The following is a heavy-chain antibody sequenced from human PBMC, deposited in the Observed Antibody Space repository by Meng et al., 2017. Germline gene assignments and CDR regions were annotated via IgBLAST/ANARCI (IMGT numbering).Heavy chain of an antibody. Sequence: GESLKISCAASGFTFSSYWMHWVRQAPGKGLVWVSRINSDGSSTSYADSVKGRFTISRDNAKNTLYLQMNSLRAEDTAVYYCARVEVYGWAQGRKYYYYGMDVWGQGTTVTV. V-gene: IGHV3-74*01. D-gene: IGHD5/OR15-5a*01. CDR3: ARVEVYGWAQGRKYYYYGMDV. CDR1: GFTFSSYW. J-gene: IGHJ6*02. CDR2: INSDGSST.